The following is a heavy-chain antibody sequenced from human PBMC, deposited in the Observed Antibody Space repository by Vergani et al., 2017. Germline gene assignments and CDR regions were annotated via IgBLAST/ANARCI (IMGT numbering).Heavy chain of an antibody. D-gene: IGHD5-12*01. CDR2: IKQDGSEK. V-gene: IGHV3-7*03. CDR1: GFTFSSYW. Sequence: EVQMVESGGGLVQPGGSLRLSCAASGFTFSSYWMSWVRQTPGKGLEWVANIKQDGSEKYYVDSVKGRFTISRDNAKNSLYLQMNSLGAEDTAVYYCARGRYSGYDSGFSGIGLWREPNRGTYYYYMDVWGKGTTVTVSS. J-gene: IGHJ6*03. CDR3: ARGRYSGYDSGFSGIGLWREPNRGTYYYYMDV.